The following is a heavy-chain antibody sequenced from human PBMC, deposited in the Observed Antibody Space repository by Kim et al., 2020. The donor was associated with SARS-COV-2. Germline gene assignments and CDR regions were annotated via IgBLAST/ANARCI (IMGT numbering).Heavy chain of an antibody. J-gene: IGHJ4*02. V-gene: IGHV3-30*07. Sequence: VKDRFTISSDNSKNTLYLQMNSLRAEDTAVYYCAREGPPDYYDSSGYPGYWGQGTLVTVSS. D-gene: IGHD3-22*01. CDR3: AREGPPDYYDSSGYPGY.